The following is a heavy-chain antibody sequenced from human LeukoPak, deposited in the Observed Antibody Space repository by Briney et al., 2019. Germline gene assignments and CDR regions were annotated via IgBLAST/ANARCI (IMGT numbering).Heavy chain of an antibody. CDR3: ALSLLWFGELLSLPGLSYMDV. Sequence: SGPTLVKPTQTLTLTCTFSGFSLSTSGVGVGWIRQPPGKALEWLALIYWNDDKRYSPSLKSRLTITKDTSKNQVVLTMTNMDPVDTATYYCALSLLWFGELLSLPGLSYMDVWGKGTTVTVSS. J-gene: IGHJ6*03. V-gene: IGHV2-5*01. CDR2: IYWNDDK. CDR1: GFSLSTSGVG. D-gene: IGHD3-10*01.